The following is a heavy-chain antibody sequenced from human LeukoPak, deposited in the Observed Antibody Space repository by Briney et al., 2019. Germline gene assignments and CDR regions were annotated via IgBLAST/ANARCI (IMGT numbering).Heavy chain of an antibody. Sequence: GGSLRLSCAASGFTFSYYTMHWVRQAPGKGLEWVAVISYDGSNKYYADSVKGRFTISRDNSKNTLYLQMNSLGAEDTAVYYCARVLNYYDSSGYYFSYWGQGTLVTVSS. D-gene: IGHD3-22*01. CDR2: ISYDGSNK. J-gene: IGHJ4*02. CDR3: ARVLNYYDSSGYYFSY. CDR1: GFTFSYYT. V-gene: IGHV3-30-3*01.